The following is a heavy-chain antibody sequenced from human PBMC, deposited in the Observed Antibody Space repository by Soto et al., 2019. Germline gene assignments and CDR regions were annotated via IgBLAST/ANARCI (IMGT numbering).Heavy chain of an antibody. J-gene: IGHJ5*02. CDR3: ARDIPRDSGYCYGFDP. Sequence: SETLSLTCTVSGGSMNSYYWSWIRQPPGKGLEWIGFIFYSGSVNYNPSLKSRVTISVDTSKNQFSLKLRSVTAADTAVYYCARDIPRDSGYCYGFDPWGQGTLVTVSS. CDR2: IFYSGSV. CDR1: GGSMNSYY. D-gene: IGHD5-18*01. V-gene: IGHV4-59*01.